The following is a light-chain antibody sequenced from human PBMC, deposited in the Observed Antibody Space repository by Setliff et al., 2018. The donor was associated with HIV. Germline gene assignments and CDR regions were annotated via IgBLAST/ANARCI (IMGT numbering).Light chain of an antibody. V-gene: IGLV2-14*01. CDR3: SSYTSSSTDV. Sequence: QSALTQPASVSGSPGQSITISCTGTSSDVGTYNAVYWYQQHPGEAPKLMIYDVSTRPSGVSNRFSGSKSGNTASLTISGLQTEDEADYYCSSYTSSSTDVFGTGTTVTV. CDR1: SSDVGTYNA. CDR2: DVS. J-gene: IGLJ1*01.